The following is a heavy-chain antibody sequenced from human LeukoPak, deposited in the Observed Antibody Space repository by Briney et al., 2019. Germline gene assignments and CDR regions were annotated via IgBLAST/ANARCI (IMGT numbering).Heavy chain of an antibody. J-gene: IGHJ4*02. D-gene: IGHD2-15*01. Sequence: ASVKVSCKASGYTFTSYDINWVRQATGQGLEWMGWMNPNSGNTGYAQKFQGRVTMTRNTSISTAYMELSSLRSEDTAVYYCAREARYCSGGSCYSVYYLDYWGQGTLVTVSS. CDR3: AREARYCSGGSCYSVYYLDY. CDR2: MNPNSGNT. CDR1: GYTFTSYD. V-gene: IGHV1-8*01.